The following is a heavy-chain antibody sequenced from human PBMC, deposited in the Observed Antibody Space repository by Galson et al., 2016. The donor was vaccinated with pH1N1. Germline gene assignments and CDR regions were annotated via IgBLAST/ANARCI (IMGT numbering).Heavy chain of an antibody. V-gene: IGHV3-23*01. CDR1: GFTFSSYW. J-gene: IGHJ3*02. CDR2: ISGSGGST. CDR3: AKTLTHDEIYDAFDI. D-gene: IGHD2/OR15-2a*01. Sequence: SLRLSCAASGFTFSSYWMSWVRQAPGKGLEWVSAISGSGGSTYYADSVKGRFTISRDNSKNTLYVQMNSLRAEDTAVYYCAKTLTHDEIYDAFDIWGQGTMVTVSS.